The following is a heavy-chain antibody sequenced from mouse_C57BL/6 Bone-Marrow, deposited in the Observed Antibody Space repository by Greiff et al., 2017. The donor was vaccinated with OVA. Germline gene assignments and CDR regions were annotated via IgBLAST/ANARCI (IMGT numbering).Heavy chain of an antibody. CDR1: GFTFSSYA. J-gene: IGHJ4*01. D-gene: IGHD2-1*01. Sequence: EVKVVESGEGLVKPGGSLKLSCAASGFTFSSYAMSWVRQTPEKRLEWVGYISSVGDYIYYADTVKGRFTISRDNARNTLYLQMSSLKSEDTAMYYCTRLLDARDYRDRGNSVTVSS. CDR2: ISSVGDYI. CDR3: TRLLDARDY. V-gene: IGHV5-9-1*02.